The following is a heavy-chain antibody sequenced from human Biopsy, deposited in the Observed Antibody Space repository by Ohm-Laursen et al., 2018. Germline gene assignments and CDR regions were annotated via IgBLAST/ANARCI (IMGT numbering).Heavy chain of an antibody. CDR3: ARGSPRRVSIFEASIYWFDT. J-gene: IGHJ5*02. CDR2: MNPKSGKT. D-gene: IGHD6-6*01. CDR1: GYTFTDYD. Sequence: SSVKVSCKVSGYTFTDYDIIWVRQTTGQGPEWMGWMNPKSGKTGYEQKFRGGVTMTSDTSIGTAYMELSGLRSEDTAVYYCARGSPRRVSIFEASIYWFDTWGQGTLVTVSP. V-gene: IGHV1-8*01.